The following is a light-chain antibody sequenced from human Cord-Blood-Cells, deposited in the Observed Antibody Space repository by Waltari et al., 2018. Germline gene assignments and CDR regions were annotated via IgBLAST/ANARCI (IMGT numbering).Light chain of an antibody. Sequence: QSVLTQPPSVSAAPGQKVTISCSGSSSNIGNNYVSWYQQPPGTAPNLLIYDKNKRPAGIPDRVSGSKSGTSTTLGITGRQTGDEADYYCGTWDSSLSAYVFGTGTKVTVL. CDR1: SSNIGNNY. V-gene: IGLV1-51*01. CDR3: GTWDSSLSAYV. CDR2: DKN. J-gene: IGLJ1*01.